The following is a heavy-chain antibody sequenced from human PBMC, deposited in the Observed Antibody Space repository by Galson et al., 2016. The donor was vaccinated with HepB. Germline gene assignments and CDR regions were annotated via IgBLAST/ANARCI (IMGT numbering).Heavy chain of an antibody. CDR2: IYYSGTT. J-gene: IGHJ2*01. CDR3: ARSGYYYDSSGWAWYFDL. CDR1: GGSISSSGYY. Sequence: SETLSLTCTVSGGSISSSGYYWGWIRQPPGKGLEWIGSIYYSGTTYYNPSLESRVTISVDTSKNQLSLKLNSVTAADTAVFYCARSGYYYDSSGWAWYFDLWGRGTLVTVSS. D-gene: IGHD3-22*01. V-gene: IGHV4-39*01.